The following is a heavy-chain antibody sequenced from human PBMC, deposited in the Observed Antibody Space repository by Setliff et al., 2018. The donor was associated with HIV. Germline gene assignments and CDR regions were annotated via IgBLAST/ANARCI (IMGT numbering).Heavy chain of an antibody. Sequence: SETLSLTCAVSGASFVGDNHWSWIRQTPERGLEWIAYFMYTDIHYVNYLNYRNPSLASRLSISVDKSKNQFSLTLSSVTAADTAVYYCARARSDWYNVRPYYFDWGGQGTPVTVSS. D-gene: IGHD6-19*01. CDR2: FMYTDIHYVNYLN. CDR1: GASFVGDNH. CDR3: ARARSDWYNVRPYYFDW. J-gene: IGHJ4*02. V-gene: IGHV4-30-4*01.